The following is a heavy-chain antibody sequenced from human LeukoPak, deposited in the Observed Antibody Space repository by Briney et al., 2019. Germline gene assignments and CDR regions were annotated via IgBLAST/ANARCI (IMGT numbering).Heavy chain of an antibody. CDR3: ARSPLYYYDSSGYYYYYYYMDV. V-gene: IGHV4-34*01. D-gene: IGHD3-22*01. Sequence: SETLSLTCAVYGGSFSGYYWSWIRQPPGKGLEWIGEINHSGSTNYNPSLKSRVTISVDTSKNQFSLKLSSVTAADTAVYYCARSPLYYYDSSGYYYYYYYMDVWGKGTTVTISS. CDR1: GGSFSGYY. J-gene: IGHJ6*03. CDR2: INHSGST.